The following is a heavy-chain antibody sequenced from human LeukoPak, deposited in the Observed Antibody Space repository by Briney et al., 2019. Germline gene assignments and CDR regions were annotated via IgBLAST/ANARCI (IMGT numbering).Heavy chain of an antibody. Sequence: PGGSLRLSCAASGFILSNYWMGWVRQAPGKGLESLANIKTDGSEKYYVDSVKGRFSISRDNAKNSPYLQMNSLRAEDTAVYYCVSAVRGSSFAICGQGTKVTVSS. V-gene: IGHV3-7*03. D-gene: IGHD3-10*02. CDR3: VSAVRGSSFAI. J-gene: IGHJ3*02. CDR2: IKTDGSEK. CDR1: GFILSNYW.